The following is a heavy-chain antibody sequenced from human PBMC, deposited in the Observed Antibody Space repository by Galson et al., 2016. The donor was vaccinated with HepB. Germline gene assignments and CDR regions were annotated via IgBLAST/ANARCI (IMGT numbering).Heavy chain of an antibody. J-gene: IGHJ4*02. D-gene: IGHD3-16*01. CDR1: GVSISGSY. CDR2: VHYSGSI. V-gene: IGHV4-59*01. CDR3: ARGGASSKYLDF. Sequence: TLSLTCSVSGVSISGSYWSWIRQPPGKGLEWIGYVHYSGSIFYNPSVNSRVTISLDTSKNQFSLNLISVTAADTAVYYCARGGASSKYLDFWGQGTLVTVSS.